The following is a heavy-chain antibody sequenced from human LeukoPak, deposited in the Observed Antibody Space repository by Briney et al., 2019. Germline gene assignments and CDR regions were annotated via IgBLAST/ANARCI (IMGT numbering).Heavy chain of an antibody. J-gene: IGHJ5*02. CDR2: INHSGST. V-gene: IGHV4-34*01. Sequence: SETLSLTCAVYGGSFSGYYWSWIRQPPGKGLEWIGEINHSGSTNYNPSLKSRVTISVDTSKNQFSLKLSSVTAADTAVYYCARLPILWFGELFPRGSWFDPWGQGTLVTVSS. CDR1: GGSFSGYY. CDR3: ARLPILWFGELFPRGSWFDP. D-gene: IGHD3-10*01.